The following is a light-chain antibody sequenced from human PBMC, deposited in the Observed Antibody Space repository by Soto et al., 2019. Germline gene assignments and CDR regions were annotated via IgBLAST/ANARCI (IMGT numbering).Light chain of an antibody. J-gene: IGKJ1*01. V-gene: IGKV3-20*01. CDR2: GAS. Sequence: EIVLTQSPGTLSLSPGERATLSCRASQSVSSSYLAWYQQKPGQAPRLLIYGASSRATGIPDRFSGSASGTDFTLTISRLQPEDSAVYYCQQYGSSPKFGQGTKVEIK. CDR3: QQYGSSPK. CDR1: QSVSSSY.